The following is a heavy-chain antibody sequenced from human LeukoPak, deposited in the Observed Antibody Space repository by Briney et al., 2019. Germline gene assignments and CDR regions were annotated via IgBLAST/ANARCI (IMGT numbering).Heavy chain of an antibody. CDR3: ARGPNTGGNYRAFDI. J-gene: IGHJ3*02. CDR2: IYYSGST. Sequence: SETLSLTCTVSGGSISSSSYYWAWIRQPPGKGLEWIGSIYYSGSTYYNPSLKSRVTISVDTSESQVSLHLSSVTAADTAVYYCARGPNTGGNYRAFDIWGQGTMVTVSS. V-gene: IGHV4-39*07. D-gene: IGHD4-23*01. CDR1: GGSISSSSYY.